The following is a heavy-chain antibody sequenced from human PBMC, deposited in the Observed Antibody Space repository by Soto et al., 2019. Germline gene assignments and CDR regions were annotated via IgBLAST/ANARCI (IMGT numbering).Heavy chain of an antibody. CDR1: GGSISSSSYC. Sequence: QLQLQESGPGLVKPSETLSLTCTVSGGSISSSSYCWGWIRQPPGKGLEWIGSMCYSATTFYNPSLKSRLTISEDTSKSHFSLNLSSVTAADPAVYYCARRGGFPYNFDYWGQGTLVTVSS. V-gene: IGHV4-39*02. D-gene: IGHD3-16*01. J-gene: IGHJ4*02. CDR3: ARRGGFPYNFDY. CDR2: MCYSATT.